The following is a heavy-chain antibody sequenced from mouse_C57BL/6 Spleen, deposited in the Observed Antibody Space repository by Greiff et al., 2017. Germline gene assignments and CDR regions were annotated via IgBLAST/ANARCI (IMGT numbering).Heavy chain of an antibody. CDR2: IYWDDDT. D-gene: IGHD2-4*01. J-gene: IGHJ3*01. CDR1: GFSLSTSGMG. V-gene: IGHV8-12*01. Sequence: QVTLKESGPGILQSSQTLSLTCSFSGFSLSTSGMGVSWIRQPSGKGLEWLAHIYWDDDTRYNPSLKSRLTISKDTSRNQGFLKITSVDTADTATYYCAGGYYDYDGFAYWGQGTLVTVSA. CDR3: AGGYYDYDGFAY.